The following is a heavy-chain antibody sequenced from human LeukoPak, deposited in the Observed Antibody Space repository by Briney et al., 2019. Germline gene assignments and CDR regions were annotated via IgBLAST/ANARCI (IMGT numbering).Heavy chain of an antibody. J-gene: IGHJ6*03. D-gene: IGHD2-21*02. Sequence: GGSLRLSCSASGFTFTTYDMTWVRQAPGEGLEWVSTISRSSNYIYYADSVKGRFTISRDNAKNSLYLQMNSLKTEDTAVYYCTRVYCGGDCYDYYYYYMDVWGKGTTVTISS. CDR2: ISRSSNYI. CDR3: TRVYCGGDCYDYYYYYMDV. CDR1: GFTFTTYD. V-gene: IGHV3-21*03.